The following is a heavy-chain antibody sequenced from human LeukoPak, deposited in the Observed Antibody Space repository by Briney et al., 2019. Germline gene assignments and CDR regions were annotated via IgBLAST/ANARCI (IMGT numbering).Heavy chain of an antibody. J-gene: IGHJ4*02. D-gene: IGHD1-26*01. CDR1: GFTFSYFW. V-gene: IGHV3-7*05. CDR2: INLDGTER. CDR3: ARDNVGATPFDY. Sequence: GGSQRLSCAASGFTFSYFWMSWVRQAPGKGLEWVADINLDGTERHYVDSVKGRFTISRDNARKSLYLQMNSLRDEDTAVYYCARDNVGATPFDYWGQGTLVTVSS.